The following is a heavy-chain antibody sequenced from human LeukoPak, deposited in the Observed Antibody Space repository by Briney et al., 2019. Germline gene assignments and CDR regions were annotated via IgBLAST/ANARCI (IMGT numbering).Heavy chain of an antibody. D-gene: IGHD3-3*01. Sequence: SETLSLTCTVSGGSISSYYWSWIRQPAGKGLEWIGRIYTNGSTNYNPSLKSRVTMSVDTSKNQFSLKLSSVTAADTAVYYCARGIGDFWSGYSDYYGMDVWGQGTTVTVSS. CDR3: ARGIGDFWSGYSDYYGMDV. V-gene: IGHV4-4*07. CDR1: GGSISSYY. J-gene: IGHJ6*02. CDR2: IYTNGST.